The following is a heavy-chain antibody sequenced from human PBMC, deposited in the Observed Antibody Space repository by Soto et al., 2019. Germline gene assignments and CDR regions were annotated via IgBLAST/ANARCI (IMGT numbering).Heavy chain of an antibody. Sequence: GGSLRLSCAASGFTFSGYWMGWVRQAPGKGLEWVASIMKDGGVKKYVDSVKGRFTISRDNAKNSLFLQMNSLRVEDTAVYYCARDSDFYKADYWGQGTLVTVSS. CDR3: ARDSDFYKADY. CDR1: GFTFSGYW. CDR2: IMKDGGVK. J-gene: IGHJ4*02. D-gene: IGHD2-21*02. V-gene: IGHV3-7*01.